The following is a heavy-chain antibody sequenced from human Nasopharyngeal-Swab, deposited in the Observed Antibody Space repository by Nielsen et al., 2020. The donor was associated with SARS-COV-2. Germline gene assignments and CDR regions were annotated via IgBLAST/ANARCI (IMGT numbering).Heavy chain of an antibody. J-gene: IGHJ4*02. Sequence: ASVKVSCKASGYTFTDYAMNWVRQAPGQGLEWMGWINTNTGNPTYAQGFTGRFVFSLDTSVSTAYLQINSLKAEDTAIYYCARSEIAAAVRGCDYWGQGTLISVSA. CDR3: ARSEIAAAVRGCDY. CDR2: INTNTGNP. D-gene: IGHD6-13*01. CDR1: GYTFTDYA. V-gene: IGHV7-4-1*02.